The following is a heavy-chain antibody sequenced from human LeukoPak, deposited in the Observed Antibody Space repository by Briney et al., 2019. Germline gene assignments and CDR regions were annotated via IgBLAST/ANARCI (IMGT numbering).Heavy chain of an antibody. CDR3: ARGLGLAGGDY. Sequence: GGSLRLSCAASGFTFSSYEMNWVRQAPGKGLEWVSSISSSSSYIYYADSVKGRFTISRDNAKNSLYLQMNSLRAEDTAVYYCARGLGLAGGDYWGQGTLVTVSS. J-gene: IGHJ4*02. D-gene: IGHD3-16*01. CDR2: ISSSSSYI. CDR1: GFTFSSYE. V-gene: IGHV3-21*01.